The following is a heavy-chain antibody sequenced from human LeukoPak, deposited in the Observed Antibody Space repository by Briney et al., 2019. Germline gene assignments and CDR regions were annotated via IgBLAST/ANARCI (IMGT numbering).Heavy chain of an antibody. V-gene: IGHV3-21*01. CDR2: ISSSSSYI. D-gene: IGHD1-26*01. CDR1: GFTFSSYS. J-gene: IGHJ6*03. CDR3: AKDSLKWGGSYYYYMDV. Sequence: GGSLRLSCAASGFTFSSYSMNWVRQAPGKGLEWVSSISSSSSYIYYADSVKGRFTISRDNSKNTLYLQMNSLRAEDTAVYYCAKDSLKWGGSYYYYMDVWGKGTTVTISS.